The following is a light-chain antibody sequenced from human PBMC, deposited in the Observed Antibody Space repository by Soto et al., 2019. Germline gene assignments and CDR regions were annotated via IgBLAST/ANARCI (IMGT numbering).Light chain of an antibody. CDR3: CSYAGSNTYV. CDR1: SSDVGGYNL. V-gene: IGLV2-23*01. CDR2: EGS. Sequence: QSALTQPASVSGSPGQSITISCTGTSSDVGGYNLVSWYQQHPGKAPKFMIYEGSKRPSGVSNRFSGSKSGNTASLTISGLQAEDEADYYCCSYAGSNTYVFGTGTKVTVL. J-gene: IGLJ1*01.